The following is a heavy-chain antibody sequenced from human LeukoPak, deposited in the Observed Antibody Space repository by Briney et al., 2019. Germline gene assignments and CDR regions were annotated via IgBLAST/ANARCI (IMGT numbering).Heavy chain of an antibody. CDR2: MNPNSGNT. J-gene: IGHJ4*02. CDR1: GYTFTGYY. Sequence: VASVKVSCKASGYTFTGYYMHWVRQAPGQGLEWMGWMNPNSGNTGYAQKFQGRVTITRNTSISTAYMELSSLRSEDTAVYYCARDRTKYCRSTSCPLDYWGQGTLVTVSS. V-gene: IGHV1-8*03. CDR3: ARDRTKYCRSTSCPLDY. D-gene: IGHD2-2*01.